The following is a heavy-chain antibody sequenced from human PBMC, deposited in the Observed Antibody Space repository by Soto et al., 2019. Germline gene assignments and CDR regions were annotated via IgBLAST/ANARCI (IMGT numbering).Heavy chain of an antibody. D-gene: IGHD5-12*01. CDR1: GFTFSRYN. CDR3: ARDPYSGDDIDLDY. CDR2: ISASSSSI. Sequence: EVQLVESGGALVQPGGSLRLSCEASGFTFSRYNMNWVRQAPGKGLDWVSYISASSSSIFYADSVKGRFTISRDNAKNALFLQINSLRAEDTASYNCARDPYSGDDIDLDYWGQGTLVTVSS. J-gene: IGHJ4*02. V-gene: IGHV3-48*01.